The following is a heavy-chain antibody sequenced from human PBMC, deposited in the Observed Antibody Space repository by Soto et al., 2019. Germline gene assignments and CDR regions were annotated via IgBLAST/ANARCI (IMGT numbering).Heavy chain of an antibody. J-gene: IGHJ4*02. CDR3: ARFYYDSSGYYYGLDY. CDR2: ISSDGSNK. Sequence: QVQLVESGGGVVQPGRSLRLSCAASGFTFSSYAMHWVRQAPGKGLEWVAVISSDGSNKYYADSVKGRFTISRDNSKNKLYLQMDSLRAEDTAVYYCARFYYDSSGYYYGLDYWGQGTLVTVSS. V-gene: IGHV3-30-3*01. CDR1: GFTFSSYA. D-gene: IGHD3-22*01.